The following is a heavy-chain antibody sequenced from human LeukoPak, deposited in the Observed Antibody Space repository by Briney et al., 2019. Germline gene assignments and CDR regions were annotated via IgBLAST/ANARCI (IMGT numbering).Heavy chain of an antibody. CDR1: GGSISSGGYY. CDR2: IYHSGSA. J-gene: IGHJ3*01. D-gene: IGHD3-22*01. CDR3: AREARYYYDSSGYYRDAFDV. Sequence: SETLPLTCTVSGGSISSGGYYWGWIRQHPGKGLEWIGNIYHSGSANYNPSLKSRVAISVDTSKNQFSLKLSSVTAADTAVYYCAREARYYYDSSGYYRDAFDVWGQGTMVTVSS. V-gene: IGHV4-31*03.